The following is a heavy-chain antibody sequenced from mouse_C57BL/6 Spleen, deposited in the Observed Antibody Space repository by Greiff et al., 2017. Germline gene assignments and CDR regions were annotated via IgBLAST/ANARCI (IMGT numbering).Heavy chain of an antibody. CDR3: ARARGYYGSSPGYFDV. CDR2: TFYSGIT. CDR1: GFSINSDCY. J-gene: IGHJ1*03. D-gene: IGHD1-1*01. Sequence: DVQLQESGPSLVRPSQTLSLTCTVTGFSINSDCYWIWIRQFPGNKLEYIGYTFYSGITYYNPSLESRTYITRDTSKNQFSLKLSSVTTEDTATYYCARARGYYGSSPGYFDVWGTGTTVTVSS. V-gene: IGHV3-3*01.